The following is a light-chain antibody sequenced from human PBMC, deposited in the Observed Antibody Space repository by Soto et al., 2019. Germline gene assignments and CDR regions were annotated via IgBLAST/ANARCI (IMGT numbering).Light chain of an antibody. CDR1: QSVSSY. J-gene: IGKJ4*01. CDR3: QQRSNWPLT. Sequence: EIVLTQSPATLSLSPGERATLSCRASQSVSSYLAWYQQKPGQAPRLLMYDESNRATGIPARFSGSGSGTDFTLTISSLEPEDFAVYYCQQRSNWPLTFGGGTKVKIK. CDR2: DES. V-gene: IGKV3-11*01.